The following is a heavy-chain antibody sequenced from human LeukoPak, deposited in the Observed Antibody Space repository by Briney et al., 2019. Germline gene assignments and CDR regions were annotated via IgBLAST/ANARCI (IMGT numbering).Heavy chain of an antibody. CDR3: ARGTVAGTRWFDP. CDR2: IYYSGST. Sequence: ASETLSLTCTVSGGSISSYYWSWIRQPPGKGLEWIGYIYYSGSTNYNPSLKSRVTISVDTSKNQFSLKLSSVTAADTAVYYCARGTVAGTRWFDPWGQGTLVTVSS. V-gene: IGHV4-59*01. D-gene: IGHD6-19*01. CDR1: GGSISSYY. J-gene: IGHJ5*02.